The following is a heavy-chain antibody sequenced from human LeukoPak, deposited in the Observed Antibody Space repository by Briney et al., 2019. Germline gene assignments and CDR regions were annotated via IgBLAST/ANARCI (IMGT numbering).Heavy chain of an antibody. D-gene: IGHD3-22*01. V-gene: IGHV4-59*08. CDR1: GGSISSYY. CDR3: ARHKNYYDSSGYYYELDY. CDR2: IYYRGRT. Sequence: PSETLSLTCTVSGGSISSYYWSWIRQPPGKGLEWIGYIYYRGRTNYNPSLKSRVTISVDTSKNQFSLKLSSVTAADTAVYYCARHKNYYDSSGYYYELDYWGQGTLVTVSS. J-gene: IGHJ4*02.